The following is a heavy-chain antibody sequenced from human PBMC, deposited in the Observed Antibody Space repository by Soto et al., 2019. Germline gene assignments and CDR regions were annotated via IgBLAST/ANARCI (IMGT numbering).Heavy chain of an antibody. CDR3: AKSQGSSGYPYYFDF. Sequence: GGSLRLSCAASGFTFRNYAMSWVRQSPGAGLEWVSAISGSGGGTFYADSVKGRFTIFRDNSKNTLYLQMHSLRAEDTAVYYCAKSQGSSGYPYYFDFWGQGTPVTVSS. D-gene: IGHD3-22*01. V-gene: IGHV3-23*01. CDR1: GFTFRNYA. J-gene: IGHJ4*02. CDR2: ISGSGGGT.